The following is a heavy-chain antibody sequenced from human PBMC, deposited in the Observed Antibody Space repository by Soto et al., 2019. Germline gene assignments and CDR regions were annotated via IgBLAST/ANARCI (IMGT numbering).Heavy chain of an antibody. Sequence: QVDLVESGGGVVQPGESLRLSCATSGFTFSEDAMHWVRQAPGKGLEWVAVIWYDGSKKHYADSVKGRFTISRDNSKNTLFLQMNSLTAEDTAVYWCVREGRHTAMFSGFDYWGQGTRVT. CDR3: VREGRHTAMFSGFDY. J-gene: IGHJ4*02. CDR2: IWYDGSKK. D-gene: IGHD5-18*01. V-gene: IGHV3-33*01. CDR1: GFTFSEDA.